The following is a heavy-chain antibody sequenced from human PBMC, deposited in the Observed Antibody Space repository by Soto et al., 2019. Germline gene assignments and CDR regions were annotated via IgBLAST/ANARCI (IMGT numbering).Heavy chain of an antibody. CDR1: GGSFSGYY. D-gene: IGHD3-16*02. CDR3: ARGHYDYVWGSYRSAYYFDY. J-gene: IGHJ4*02. V-gene: IGHV4-34*01. CDR2: INPSGST. Sequence: QVHLQQWGAGLLKPSETLSLTCAVYGGSFSGYYWSWTRQPPGKGLEWLGEINPSGSTNYNTSLSSRVTISLDTSKNQFSLKLSSVTAADTAVYYCARGHYDYVWGSYRSAYYFDYWCQGTLVTVSS.